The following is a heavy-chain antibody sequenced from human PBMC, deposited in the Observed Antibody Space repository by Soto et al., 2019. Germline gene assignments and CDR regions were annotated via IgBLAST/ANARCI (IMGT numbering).Heavy chain of an antibody. CDR1: GLTFSSYA. D-gene: IGHD3-22*01. CDR3: AKAGLAYYYDSSGYYSY. CDR2: ISGSGGST. V-gene: IGHV3-23*01. J-gene: IGHJ4*02. Sequence: GSLRLSCAASGLTFSSYAMSWVRQAPGKGLEWVSAISGSGGSTYYADSVKGRFTISRDNSKNTLYLQMNSLRAEDTAVYYCAKAGLAYYYDSSGYYSYWGQGTLVTVSS.